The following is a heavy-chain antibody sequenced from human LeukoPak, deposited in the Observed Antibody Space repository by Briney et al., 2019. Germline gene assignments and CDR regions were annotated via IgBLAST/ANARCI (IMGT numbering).Heavy chain of an antibody. D-gene: IGHD3-3*01. V-gene: IGHV3-7*01. J-gene: IGHJ4*02. CDR3: ATDRGWRTSGYYLYYFEY. Sequence: GGSWRLSCAASGFIFTNYFMSWVRQAPGKGLEWVASIKHDGSEKYYVDSVRGRFTISRDNTMNSLYLQMSSLRAEDTAVYYCATDRGWRTSGYYLYYFEYWGQGTLVTVSS. CDR2: IKHDGSEK. CDR1: GFIFTNYF.